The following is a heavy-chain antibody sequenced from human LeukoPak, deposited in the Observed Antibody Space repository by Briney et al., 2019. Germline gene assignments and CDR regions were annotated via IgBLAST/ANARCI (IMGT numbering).Heavy chain of an antibody. Sequence: ASVKVSCKASGYPFTSYDINWVRQATGQGLEWMGWMNPNSGNTGYAQKFQGRVTFSRSTSITTAYMELSSLRSEDTAVYYCARAIRADRRGSWFDPWGQGPLVTVSS. J-gene: IGHJ5*02. CDR3: ARAIRADRRGSWFDP. V-gene: IGHV1-8*03. D-gene: IGHD6-6*01. CDR1: GYPFTSYD. CDR2: MNPNSGNT.